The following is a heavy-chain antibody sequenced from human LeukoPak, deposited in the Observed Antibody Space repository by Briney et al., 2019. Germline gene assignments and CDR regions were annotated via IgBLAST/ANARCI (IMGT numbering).Heavy chain of an antibody. J-gene: IGHJ4*02. CDR2: ISGSGGNT. CDR1: GFTFSSYA. CDR3: ARDPTPEVSYFDY. Sequence: PGGSLRLSCAASGFTFSSYAMSWVRQAPGKGLEWVSDISGSGGNTYHADSVKGRSTISRDNSKNTLYLQMNSLRAEDTAVYYCARDPTPEVSYFDYWGQGTLVTVSS. V-gene: IGHV3-23*01.